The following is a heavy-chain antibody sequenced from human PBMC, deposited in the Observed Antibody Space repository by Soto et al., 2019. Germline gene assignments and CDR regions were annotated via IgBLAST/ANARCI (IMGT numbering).Heavy chain of an antibody. CDR2: ISSSSSTI. J-gene: IGHJ4*02. V-gene: IGHV3-48*01. CDR3: AREAFDGVLLWFGEFNY. Sequence: EVQLVESGGGLVQPGGSLRLSCAASGFTFSSYSMNWVRQAPGKGLEWVSYISSSSSTIYYADSVKGRFTISRDNAKNSLYLQMNSLRAEDTAVYYCAREAFDGVLLWFGEFNYWGQGTLVTVSS. D-gene: IGHD3-10*01. CDR1: GFTFSSYS.